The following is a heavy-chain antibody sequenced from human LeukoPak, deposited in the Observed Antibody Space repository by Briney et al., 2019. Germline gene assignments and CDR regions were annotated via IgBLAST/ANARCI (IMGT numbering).Heavy chain of an antibody. CDR1: GGSISSYY. Sequence: SETLSLTCTVSGGSISSYYWSWIRQPPGKGLEWIGYIYYSGSTNYNPSLKSRVTISVDTSKNQFSLKLSSVTAADTAVYYCARDCRKSGTTWFDPWGQGTLVTVSS. J-gene: IGHJ5*02. V-gene: IGHV4-59*01. D-gene: IGHD1-1*01. CDR3: ARDCRKSGTTWFDP. CDR2: IYYSGST.